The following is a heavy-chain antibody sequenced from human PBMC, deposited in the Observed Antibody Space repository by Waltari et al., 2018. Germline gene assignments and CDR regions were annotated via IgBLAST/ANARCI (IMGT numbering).Heavy chain of an antibody. Sequence: QVQLQESGPGLVKPSETLSLTCTVSGGSISRYYWSWIRQPAGKGLEWIGRIYTSGSTNYNPSLKSRVTMSVDTSKNQFSLKLSSVTAADTAVYYCARDYPPGKYGRNAFDIWGQGTMVTVSS. D-gene: IGHD1-26*01. CDR2: IYTSGST. V-gene: IGHV4-4*07. CDR1: GGSISRYY. CDR3: ARDYPPGKYGRNAFDI. J-gene: IGHJ3*02.